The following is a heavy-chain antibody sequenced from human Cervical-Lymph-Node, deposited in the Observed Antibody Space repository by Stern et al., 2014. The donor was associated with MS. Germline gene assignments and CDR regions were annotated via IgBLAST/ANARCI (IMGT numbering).Heavy chain of an antibody. Sequence: QVQLGQSGAEVKKPGASVKVSCKASGYTFTDYYIHWVRQAPGQGLECMGRINPNSGDTNYAQKFQGRVTMTRDTSISTAYMELSRVRSDDTAVYYCAREDFDYYNWFDPWGQGTLVTVSS. CDR3: AREDFDYYNWFDP. J-gene: IGHJ5*02. V-gene: IGHV1-2*06. CDR2: INPNSGDT. CDR1: GYTFTDYY. D-gene: IGHD2/OR15-2a*01.